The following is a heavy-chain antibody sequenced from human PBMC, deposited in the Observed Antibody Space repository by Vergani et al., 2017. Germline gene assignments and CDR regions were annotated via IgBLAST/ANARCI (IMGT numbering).Heavy chain of an antibody. D-gene: IGHD5-18*01. V-gene: IGHV3-21*01. CDR2: ISSSRSYI. J-gene: IGHJ4*02. CDR3: ARSVDTAMVPPL. CDR1: GFTFSSYS. Sequence: EVQLVESGGGLVKPGGSLRLSCAASGFTFSSYSMNWVRQAPGKGLEWVSSISSSRSYIYYADSVKGRFTISRDNAKNSLYLQMNSLRAEDTAVYYCARSVDTAMVPPLWGQGTLVTVSS.